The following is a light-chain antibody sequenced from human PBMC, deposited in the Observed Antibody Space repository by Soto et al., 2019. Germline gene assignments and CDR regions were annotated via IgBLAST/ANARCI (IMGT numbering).Light chain of an antibody. V-gene: IGKV1-12*01. CDR3: LQVYTFPRT. J-gene: IGKJ1*01. CDR2: KAA. CDR1: QNVGDR. Sequence: DIQMTQSPSSVSASVGDSLTITCRASQNVGDRLAWYQQKLGKAPPLLIQKAAILRPGIPPRFSGSGSATSSSLTISSLQPADFATYYCLQVYTFPRTFGQGTKV.